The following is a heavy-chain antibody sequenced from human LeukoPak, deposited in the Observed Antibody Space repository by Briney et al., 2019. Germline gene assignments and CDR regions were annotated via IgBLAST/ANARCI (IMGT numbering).Heavy chain of an antibody. Sequence: GGSLRLSCAASGFTFSSYEMNWVRQAPGKGLEWVSYISSSGSTIYYADSVKGRFTISRDNAKNSLYLQMNSLRAEDTAVYYCARVLGAIAVAGTGYFDYWGQGTLVTVSS. CDR3: ARVLGAIAVAGTGYFDY. V-gene: IGHV3-48*03. CDR2: ISSSGSTI. CDR1: GFTFSSYE. D-gene: IGHD6-19*01. J-gene: IGHJ4*02.